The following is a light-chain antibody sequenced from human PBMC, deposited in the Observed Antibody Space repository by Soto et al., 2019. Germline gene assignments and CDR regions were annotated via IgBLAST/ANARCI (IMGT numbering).Light chain of an antibody. V-gene: IGKV3-15*01. Sequence: EIVMTQSPATLSVSPGERATLSCRASENVKFNLAWYQQRPGQAPRLLFYNASTRATAFPARFSGSGSGTDYVLTISSLQSKDFAVYYCQQYYNWPLTFGQGTRLEIK. CDR3: QQYYNWPLT. CDR1: ENVKFN. CDR2: NAS. J-gene: IGKJ5*01.